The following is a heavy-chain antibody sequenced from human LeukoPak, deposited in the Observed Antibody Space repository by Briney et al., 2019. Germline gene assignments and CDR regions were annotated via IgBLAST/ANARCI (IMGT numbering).Heavy chain of an antibody. D-gene: IGHD4-23*01. V-gene: IGHV1-2*02. CDR2: INPNSGGT. Sequence: GASVKVSCKASGYTFTGYYMHWVRQAPGQGLEWMGWINPNSGGTNYAQKFQGRVTITRDTSISTAYMELSRLRSDDTAVYYCARSSPTTVVTPFYWGQGTLVTVSS. CDR3: ARSSPTTVVTPFY. CDR1: GYTFTGYY. J-gene: IGHJ4*02.